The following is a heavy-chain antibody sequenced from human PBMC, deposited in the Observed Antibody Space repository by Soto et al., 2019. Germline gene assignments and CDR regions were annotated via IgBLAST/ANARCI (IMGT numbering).Heavy chain of an antibody. J-gene: IGHJ3*02. V-gene: IGHV4-61*01. CDR3: ARARYSSSWYAAFDI. Sequence: PSETLSLTCTVSGGSVSSGSYYWSWIRQPPGKGLEWIGYIYYSGSTNYNPSLKSRVTISVDTSKNQFSLKLSSVTAADTAVYYCARARYSSSWYAAFDIWGQGTMVTVS. CDR2: IYYSGST. D-gene: IGHD6-13*01. CDR1: GGSVSSGSYY.